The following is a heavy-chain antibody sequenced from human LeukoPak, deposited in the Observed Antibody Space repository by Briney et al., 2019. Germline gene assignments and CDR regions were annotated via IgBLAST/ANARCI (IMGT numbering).Heavy chain of an antibody. CDR2: IYYSGST. J-gene: IGHJ4*02. CDR1: GGSITNYY. D-gene: IGHD3-3*01. CDR3: ARGLGGDFWSGFDY. Sequence: SETLSLTCTVSGGSITNYYLSWLRQPPGKGLEWIGYIYYSGSTNYNPSLKSRVTISIDTSKNQFSLKLSSVTAADTAVYYCARGLGGDFWSGFDYWGQGTLVTVSS. V-gene: IGHV4-59*08.